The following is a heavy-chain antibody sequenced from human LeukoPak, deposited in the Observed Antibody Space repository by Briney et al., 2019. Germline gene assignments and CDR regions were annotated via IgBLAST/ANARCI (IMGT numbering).Heavy chain of an antibody. CDR3: AKAGYCSSTSCYIGPEDY. CDR1: GFTFSSYA. Sequence: GGSLRLSCAASGFTFSSYAMTWVRRAPGKGLEWVSTIEVGGAITHYAASVKGRFTISRDTSKKILYLQMDSLRPEDTAVYYCAKAGYCSSTSCYIGPEDYWGQGTLVTVSS. CDR2: IEVGGAIT. V-gene: IGHV3-23*01. J-gene: IGHJ4*02. D-gene: IGHD2-2*02.